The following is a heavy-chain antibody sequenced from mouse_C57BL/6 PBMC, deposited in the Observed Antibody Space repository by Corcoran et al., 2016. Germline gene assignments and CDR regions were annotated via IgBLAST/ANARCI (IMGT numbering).Heavy chain of an antibody. CDR2: INPNNGGT. CDR3: ARHYYGSRDYAMDY. J-gene: IGHJ4*01. Sequence: EVLLQQSGPELVKPGASVKIPCKASGYTFTDYNMDWVKQSHGKSLEWIGDINPNNGGTIYNQKFKGKATLTVDKSSSTAYMELRSLTSEDTAVYYCARHYYGSRDYAMDYWGQGTSVTVSS. CDR1: GYTFTDYN. D-gene: IGHD1-1*01. V-gene: IGHV1-18*01.